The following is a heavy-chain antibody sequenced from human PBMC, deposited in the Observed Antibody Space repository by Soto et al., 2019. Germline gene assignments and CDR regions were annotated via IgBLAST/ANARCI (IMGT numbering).Heavy chain of an antibody. D-gene: IGHD6-19*01. CDR2: ISAYSGNT. Sequence: GASVKVSFKASGYAFSDHSISWVRQAPGQGLEWIGWISAYSGNTNYAQKFQGRVAMTTDTSTSTAYMELRSLRSDDTAVYYCARSSGWILDFQHWGQGTLVTVSS. V-gene: IGHV1-18*04. J-gene: IGHJ1*01. CDR1: GYAFSDHS. CDR3: ARSSGWILDFQH.